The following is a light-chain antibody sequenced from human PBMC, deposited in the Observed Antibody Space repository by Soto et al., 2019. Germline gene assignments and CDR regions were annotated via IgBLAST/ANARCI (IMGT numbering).Light chain of an antibody. CDR1: SSDIGAYNF. J-gene: IGLJ1*01. CDR2: EVA. CDR3: TSYRYATNPPYV. V-gene: IGLV2-14*01. Sequence: QSVLTQPASVSGSPGQSITISCTGTSSDIGAYNFVSWYQHHPGKAPKLLIYEVAYRPSGMSNRFSGSKSANTASLTISGLQAEDEADYFCTSYRYATNPPYVFGSGPKVTV.